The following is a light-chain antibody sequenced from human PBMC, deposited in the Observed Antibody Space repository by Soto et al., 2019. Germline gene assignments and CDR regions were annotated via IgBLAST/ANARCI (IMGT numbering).Light chain of an antibody. V-gene: IGKV3-15*01. J-gene: IGKJ4*01. Sequence: EVVMTQSPATRSVSPGERATLSCRASQSFGSNFLAWYQQKPGQAPRLLIYGVSIRATGIPARFSGSGSGTEFTLTISSLQSEDFAVYYCQQYSAWPLTFGGGTKVEI. CDR1: QSFGSN. CDR3: QQYSAWPLT. CDR2: GVS.